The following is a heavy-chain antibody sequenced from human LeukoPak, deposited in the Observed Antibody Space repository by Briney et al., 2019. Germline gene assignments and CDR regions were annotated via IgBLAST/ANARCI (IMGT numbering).Heavy chain of an antibody. Sequence: ASVTVSCKASGYTFTSFGISWVRQAPGQGLEWMGWISTYNGNTNYAQKLQGRVTMTTDTSTSTAYMDLRSLRSDDTAVYYCARDRAGSAWYTTFDYWGQGTLVTVSS. CDR2: ISTYNGNT. D-gene: IGHD6-19*01. V-gene: IGHV1-18*01. J-gene: IGHJ4*02. CDR3: ARDRAGSAWYTTFDY. CDR1: GYTFTSFG.